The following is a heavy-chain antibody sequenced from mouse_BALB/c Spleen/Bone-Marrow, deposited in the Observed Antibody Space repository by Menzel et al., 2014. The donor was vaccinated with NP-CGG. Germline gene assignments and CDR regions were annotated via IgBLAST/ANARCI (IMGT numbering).Heavy chain of an antibody. CDR1: GFNIKDTY. Sequence: VQLQQSGAELVKPGASVKLSCTASGFNIKDTYMHWVKQRPEQGLERIGRIDPANGNTKYDPKFQGKATITADTSSNTAYLQLSSLTSEDTAVYYCATNYYGSSYGCAYWGQGTLVTVSA. CDR3: ATNYYGSSYGCAY. CDR2: IDPANGNT. V-gene: IGHV14-3*02. D-gene: IGHD1-1*01. J-gene: IGHJ3*01.